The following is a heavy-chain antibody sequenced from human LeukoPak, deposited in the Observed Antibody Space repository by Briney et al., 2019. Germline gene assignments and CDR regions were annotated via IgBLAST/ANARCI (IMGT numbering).Heavy chain of an antibody. CDR1: GFTVSSNY. J-gene: IGHJ6*03. V-gene: IGHV3-53*01. Sequence: PGGSLRLSCAASGFTVSSNYMSWVRQAPGKGLEWVSIIYSSRGTNYADSVKGRFTISRDNPKNSLYLQMNSLRGEDTAFYYCARGGDSIKHFYYYYMDVWGKGTTVTISS. CDR3: ARGGDSIKHFYYYYMDV. D-gene: IGHD3-22*01. CDR2: IYSSRGT.